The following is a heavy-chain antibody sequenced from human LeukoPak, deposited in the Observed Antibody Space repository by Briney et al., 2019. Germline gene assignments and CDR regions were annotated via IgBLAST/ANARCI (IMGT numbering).Heavy chain of an antibody. V-gene: IGHV3-66*02. CDR2: IYSGGST. J-gene: IGHJ4*02. CDR3: ARVTDYDFWSGYLY. Sequence: GGSLRLSCAASGFAVSSNYMSWVRQAPGKGLEWVSVIYSGGSTYYADSVKGRFTISRDNSKNTLYLQMNSLRAEDTAVYYCARVTDYDFWSGYLYWGQGTLVTVSS. CDR1: GFAVSSNY. D-gene: IGHD3-3*01.